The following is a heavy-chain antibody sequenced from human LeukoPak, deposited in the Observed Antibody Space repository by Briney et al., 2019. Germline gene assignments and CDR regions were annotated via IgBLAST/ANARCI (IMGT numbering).Heavy chain of an antibody. CDR3: AREGAPYYYGSGRPNNWFDP. Sequence: SETLSLTCTVSGDSISSGDYYWSWIRQPAGKGLEWIGRISSSGSTYYNPSLKSRVTISVDTSKNQFSLKLSSVTAADTAVYYCAREGAPYYYGSGRPNNWFDPWGQGTLVTVSS. CDR1: GDSISSGDYY. J-gene: IGHJ5*02. CDR2: ISSSGST. D-gene: IGHD3-10*01. V-gene: IGHV4-61*02.